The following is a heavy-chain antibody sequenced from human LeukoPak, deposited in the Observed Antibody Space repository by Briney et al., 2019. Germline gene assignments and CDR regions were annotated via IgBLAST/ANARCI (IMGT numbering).Heavy chain of an antibody. CDR2: INPNSGGT. D-gene: IGHD2-15*01. CDR3: ARETGYCSGGRCYFIY. V-gene: IGHV1-2*02. J-gene: IGHJ4*02. Sequence: GASVTVSCTASGYTFTGSYIHWVRQAPGQGLEWMGWINPNSGGTSSAQKFQGRVTMTRDTSVSTAYMELSRLRSDDTALYYCARETGYCSGGRCYFIYWGQGTLVTVSS. CDR1: GYTFTGSY.